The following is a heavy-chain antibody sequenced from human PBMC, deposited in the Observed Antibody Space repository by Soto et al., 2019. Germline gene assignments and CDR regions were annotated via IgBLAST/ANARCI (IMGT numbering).Heavy chain of an antibody. V-gene: IGHV1-3*01. CDR1: GYTFSSYA. J-gene: IGHJ4*02. CDR3: ARATGDGTFDF. CDR2: INAGYGNT. Sequence: ASVKVSCNASGYTFSSYAMHWVRQAPGQRLEWMGWINAGYGNTKSSQKFQDRVTISRDTSASTAYMELTSLRSEDTAVYYCARATGDGTFDFWGRGTPVPVYS. D-gene: IGHD7-27*01.